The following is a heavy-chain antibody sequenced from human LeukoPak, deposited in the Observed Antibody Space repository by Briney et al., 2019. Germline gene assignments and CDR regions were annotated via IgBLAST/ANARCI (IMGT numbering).Heavy chain of an antibody. CDR3: AKYDSGYSLDY. CDR1: GFTFSGYW. J-gene: IGHJ4*02. Sequence: PGGSLRLSCVASGFTFSGYWMSWVRQAPGKGLKWVAKIQRDGSDKEYVDSVKGRFGISRDNAKNSLYLQMNSLRAEDTAIYFCAKYDSGYSLDYWGQGTLVIVSS. V-gene: IGHV3-7*03. D-gene: IGHD4-23*01. CDR2: IQRDGSDK.